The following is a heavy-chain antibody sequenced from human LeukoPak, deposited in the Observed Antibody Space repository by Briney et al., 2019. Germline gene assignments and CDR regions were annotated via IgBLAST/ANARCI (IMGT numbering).Heavy chain of an antibody. CDR2: IYYGGST. J-gene: IGHJ5*02. V-gene: IGHV4-31*03. D-gene: IGHD2-2*01. Sequence: SETLSLTCTVSGGSISSGGYCWRWIRQHPGKGLEWIGYIYYGGSTYYNPSLKSRVTISVDTSKNQFSLKLSSVTAADTAVYYCARDRRLGYCSSTSCTYNWFDPWGQGTLVTVSS. CDR3: ARDRRLGYCSSTSCTYNWFDP. CDR1: GGSISSGGYC.